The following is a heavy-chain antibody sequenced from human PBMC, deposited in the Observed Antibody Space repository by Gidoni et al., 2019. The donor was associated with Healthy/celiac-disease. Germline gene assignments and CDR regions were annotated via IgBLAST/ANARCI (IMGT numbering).Heavy chain of an antibody. CDR1: GGSISSGGSS. CDR2: IYYSGST. J-gene: IGHJ6*03. CDR3: GTCTNGVCRGPYYYYYYMDV. V-gene: IGHV4-31*03. D-gene: IGHD2-8*01. Sequence: QVQLQESGPGLVKPSQTLSLTCTVSGGSISSGGSSWSWIRQHPGKGLEWIGYIYYSGSTYYNPSLKSRVTISVDTSKNQFSLKLSSVTAADTAVYYCGTCTNGVCRGPYYYYYYMDVWGKGTTVTVSS.